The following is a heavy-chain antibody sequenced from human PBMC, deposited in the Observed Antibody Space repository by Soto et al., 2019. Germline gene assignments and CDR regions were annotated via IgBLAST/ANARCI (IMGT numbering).Heavy chain of an antibody. CDR1: SDCISINY. CDR3: GSGETWHLVDY. J-gene: IGHJ4*02. D-gene: IGHD6-6*01. V-gene: IGHV4-59*01. Sequence: SVTMSLTCAVCSDCISINYWSWIRKNPGKRLEWLGYIYNSGSTNYNPSLKSRATMSGDASKNQFSRKVRSVTAAVTVVYYGGSGETWHLVDYWGQRILVTVSS. CDR2: IYNSGST.